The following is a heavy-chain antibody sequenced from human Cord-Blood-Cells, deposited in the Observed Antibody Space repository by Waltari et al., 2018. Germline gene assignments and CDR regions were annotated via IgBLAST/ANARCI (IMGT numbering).Heavy chain of an antibody. Sequence: QVQLVQSGAEVKKPGSSVKVSCKASGGTFSSYAISCVRQAPGQGLEWTGGISPIFGTANYAQKFQGRVTITADKSTSTAYMELSSLRSEDTAVYYWAYYDFWSGHYYYYMDVWGKGTTVTVSS. CDR3: AYYDFWSGHYYYYMDV. V-gene: IGHV1-69*06. D-gene: IGHD3-3*01. J-gene: IGHJ6*03. CDR2: ISPIFGTA. CDR1: GGTFSSYA.